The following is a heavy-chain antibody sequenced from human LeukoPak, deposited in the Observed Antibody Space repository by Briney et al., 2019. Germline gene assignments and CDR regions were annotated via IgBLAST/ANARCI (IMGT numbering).Heavy chain of an antibody. CDR2: ISRSGGAI. J-gene: IGHJ5*02. D-gene: IGHD2-2*01. V-gene: IGHV3-48*03. Sequence: TGGSLRLSCAASGFTLSDYEMNWIRQAPGKGLEWVSYISRSGGAIYYADSVKGRLTISRDNARKSLYLQMNSLRAEDAAVYYCARDRGYCSSTSCLNWFDPWGQGTLVTVSS. CDR3: ARDRGYCSSTSCLNWFDP. CDR1: GFTLSDYE.